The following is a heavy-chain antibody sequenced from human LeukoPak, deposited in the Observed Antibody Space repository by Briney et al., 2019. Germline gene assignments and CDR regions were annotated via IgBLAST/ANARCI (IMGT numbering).Heavy chain of an antibody. D-gene: IGHD3-10*01. Sequence: SETLSLTCTVSGGSISSYYWSWIRQPPGKGLEWIGEINHSGSTNYNPSLKSRVTISVDTSKNQFSLKLSSVTAADTAVYYCARARSSVWFGDSTFDPWGQGTLVTVSS. V-gene: IGHV4-34*01. CDR2: INHSGST. CDR3: ARARSSVWFGDSTFDP. CDR1: GGSISSYY. J-gene: IGHJ5*02.